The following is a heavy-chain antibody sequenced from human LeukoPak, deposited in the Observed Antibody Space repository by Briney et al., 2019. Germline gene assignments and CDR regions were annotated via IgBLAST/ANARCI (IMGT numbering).Heavy chain of an antibody. D-gene: IGHD5-18*01. CDR3: ARAIGYSYWIDY. Sequence: GGSLRLSCAASGFTFSSYWVHWVRQAPGKGLVWVSRINSDGSSTSYADSVKGRFTISRDNAKNTLYLQMNSLRAEDTAVYYCARAIGYSYWIDYWGQGTLVTVSS. J-gene: IGHJ4*02. CDR2: INSDGSST. CDR1: GFTFSSYW. V-gene: IGHV3-74*01.